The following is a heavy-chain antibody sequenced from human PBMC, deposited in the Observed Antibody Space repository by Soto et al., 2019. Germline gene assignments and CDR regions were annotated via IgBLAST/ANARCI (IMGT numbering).Heavy chain of an antibody. CDR3: ARDPYSHPAT. CDR2: ISSSSSYI. D-gene: IGHD6-13*01. V-gene: IGHV3-21*01. J-gene: IGHJ5*02. CDR1: GFTFSSYS. Sequence: PXECLRLTCAASGFTFSSYSMNWVRQAPGKGLEWVSSISSSSSYIYYADSVKGRFTISRDNAKNSLYLQMNSLRAEDTAAYYCARDPYSHPATCGQGTLVTVSS.